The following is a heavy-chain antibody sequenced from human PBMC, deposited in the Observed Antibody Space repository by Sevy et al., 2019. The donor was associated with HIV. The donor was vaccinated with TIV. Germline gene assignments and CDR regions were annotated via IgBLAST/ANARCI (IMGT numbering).Heavy chain of an antibody. Sequence: GGSLRLSCAASGFTFSSYWMSWVRQAPGKGLEWVANIKQDGSEKYYVDSVKGRFTISRDNAKNSLYLQMNSLRAEDTAVYYCARGVKLSGVVTPFDYWGQGTLVTVSS. D-gene: IGHD3-3*01. CDR3: ARGVKLSGVVTPFDY. CDR2: IKQDGSEK. V-gene: IGHV3-7*01. CDR1: GFTFSSYW. J-gene: IGHJ4*02.